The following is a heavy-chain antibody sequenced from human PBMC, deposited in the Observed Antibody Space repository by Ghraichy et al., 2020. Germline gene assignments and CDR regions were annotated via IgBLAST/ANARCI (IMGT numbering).Heavy chain of an antibody. CDR2: IYYSGST. V-gene: IGHV4-39*01. CDR1: GGSISSSSYY. Sequence: SETLSLTCTVSGGSISSSSYYWGWIRQPPGKGLEWIGSIYYSGSTYYNPSLKSRVTISVDTSKNQFSLKLSSVTAADTAVYYCARYFREYSNYEFSYWGQGTLVTVSS. J-gene: IGHJ4*02. D-gene: IGHD4-11*01. CDR3: ARYFREYSNYEFSY.